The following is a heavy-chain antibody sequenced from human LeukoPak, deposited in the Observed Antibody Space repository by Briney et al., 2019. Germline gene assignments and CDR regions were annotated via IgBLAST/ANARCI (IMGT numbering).Heavy chain of an antibody. V-gene: IGHV4-39*01. D-gene: IGHD4-17*01. CDR1: GGSISSSSYY. CDR2: IYYSGST. CDR3: ARHPGGDYSYYFDY. J-gene: IGHJ4*02. Sequence: SGTLSLTCTVSGGSISSSSYYWGWIRQPPGKGLEWIGSIYYSGSTYYNPSLKSRVTISVDTSKNQFSLKLSSVTAADTAVYYSARHPGGDYSYYFDYWGQGTLVTVSS.